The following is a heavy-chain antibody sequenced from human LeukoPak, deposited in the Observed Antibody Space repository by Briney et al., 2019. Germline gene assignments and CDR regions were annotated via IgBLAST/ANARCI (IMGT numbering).Heavy chain of an antibody. Sequence: PGGSLRLSCAASGFTFSSYGMHWVRQAPGKGLEWVAVIWYDGSNKYYADSVKGRFTISRDNSKKTLYLQMNNLRAEDTAVYYCARKKRVVTDSIMVYYYYAMDVWGQGTTVTVSS. D-gene: IGHD5-18*01. J-gene: IGHJ6*02. CDR3: ARKKRVVTDSIMVYYYYAMDV. V-gene: IGHV3-33*01. CDR2: IWYDGSNK. CDR1: GFTFSSYG.